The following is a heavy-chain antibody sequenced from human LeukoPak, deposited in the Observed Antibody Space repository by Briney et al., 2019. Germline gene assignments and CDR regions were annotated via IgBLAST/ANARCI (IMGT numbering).Heavy chain of an antibody. D-gene: IGHD3-10*01. Sequence: PSETLSLTCAVYGGSFSGYYWSWIRQPPGKGLEWIWEINHSGSTNYNPSLKSRVTISVDTSKNQFSLKLSSVTAADTAVYYCARERITMVRGVITRGGMDVWGQGTTVTVSS. CDR3: ARERITMVRGVITRGGMDV. V-gene: IGHV4-34*01. CDR1: GGSFSGYY. CDR2: INHSGST. J-gene: IGHJ6*02.